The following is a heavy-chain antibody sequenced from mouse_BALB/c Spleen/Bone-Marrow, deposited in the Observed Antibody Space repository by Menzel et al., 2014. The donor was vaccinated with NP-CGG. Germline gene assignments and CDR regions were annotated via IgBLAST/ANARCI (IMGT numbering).Heavy chain of an antibody. Sequence: EVQLQQSGGGLVQPGGSLKLPCAASGFDFSRYWMTWVRQAPGKGLEWIGEINPDSSTINYTPSLKDKFIISRDNAKNTLYLQMSKVRSEDTALYYCAKNYYYGYVAYWGQGTLVTVSA. V-gene: IGHV4-1*02. CDR2: INPDSSTI. CDR1: GFDFSRYW. D-gene: IGHD1-2*01. CDR3: AKNYYYGYVAY. J-gene: IGHJ3*01.